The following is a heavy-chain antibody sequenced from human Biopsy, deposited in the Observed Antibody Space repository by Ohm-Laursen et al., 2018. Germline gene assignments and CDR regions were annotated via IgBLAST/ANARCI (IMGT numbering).Heavy chain of an antibody. V-gene: IGHV4-31*01. CDR3: ARGDYFDSNGYFWFDP. J-gene: IGHJ5*02. CDR2: IFNSANT. D-gene: IGHD3-22*01. CDR1: GGSISSGGSY. Sequence: TLSLTCTVSGGSISSGGSYWSWIRQRPGKGLEWIGHIFNSANTYYNPSLKNLITISGDPSKNQFSLKLNSVTAADTAVYYCARGDYFDSNGYFWFDPWGQGTMVTVSS.